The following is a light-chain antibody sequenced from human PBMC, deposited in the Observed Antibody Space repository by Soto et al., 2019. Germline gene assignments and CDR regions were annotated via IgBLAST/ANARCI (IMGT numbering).Light chain of an antibody. CDR1: NSEVGGYNY. J-gene: IGLJ1*01. CDR2: DVS. CDR3: SSYTTSNTRQIV. V-gene: IGLV2-14*01. Sequence: QSALTQPASVSGSPGQSITISCTGTNSEVGGYNYVSWYQQHPGKAPKFMIYDVSNRPSGVSNRFSGSKSGNTASLTISWLQAEDEADYYCSSYTTSNTRQIVFGTGTKVTVL.